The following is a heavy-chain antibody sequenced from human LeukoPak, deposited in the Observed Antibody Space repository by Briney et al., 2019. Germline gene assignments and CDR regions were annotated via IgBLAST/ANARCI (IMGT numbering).Heavy chain of an antibody. J-gene: IGHJ4*02. CDR2: ISYDGSNK. CDR3: ARDMDRPVAGTLDY. V-gene: IGHV3-30-3*01. CDR1: GFTFSSYA. Sequence: GGSLRLSCAASGFTFSSYAMHWVRQAPGKGLEWVAVISYDGSNKYYADSVKGRFTISRDNSKNTLYLQMNSLRAEDTAVYYCARDMDRPVAGTLDYWGQGTLVTVSS. D-gene: IGHD6-19*01.